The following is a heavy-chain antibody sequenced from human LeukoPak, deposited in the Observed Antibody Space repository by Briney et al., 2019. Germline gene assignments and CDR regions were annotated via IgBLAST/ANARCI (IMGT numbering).Heavy chain of an antibody. CDR2: IYTSGST. J-gene: IGHJ4*02. V-gene: IGHV4-4*07. D-gene: IGHD1-26*01. CDR1: GGSISIYY. CDR3: ARDLGESPIVGATTVDY. Sequence: SETLSLTCSVSGGSISIYYWSWIRQPAGKGLEWIGRIYTSGSTNYNPSLKSRVTMSVDTSKNQFSLKLSSVTAADTAVYYCARDLGESPIVGATTVDYWGQGTLVTVSS.